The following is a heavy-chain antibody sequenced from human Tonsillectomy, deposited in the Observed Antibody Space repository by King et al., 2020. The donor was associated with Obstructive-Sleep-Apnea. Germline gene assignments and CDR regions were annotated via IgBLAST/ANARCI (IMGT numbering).Heavy chain of an antibody. CDR1: GGSFSGYY. J-gene: IGHJ4*02. CDR2: INHSGST. CDR3: ARVDQFYLAY. V-gene: IGHV4-34*01. Sequence: QVQLQQWGAGLLKPSETLSLTCAVYGGSFSGYYWSWIRQPPGKGLEWIGEINHSGSTNYNPSLKSRVTISVDTSKNQFSLKLSSVTAADTAVYYCARVDQFYLAYWGQGTLVTVSS.